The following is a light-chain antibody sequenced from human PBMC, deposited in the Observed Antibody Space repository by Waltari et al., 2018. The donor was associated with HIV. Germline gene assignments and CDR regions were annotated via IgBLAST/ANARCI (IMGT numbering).Light chain of an antibody. CDR1: SNDVGAYNY. Sequence: QTALTQPRSVSGSPGQSVTISCTGTSNDVGAYNYVSWHQHHPGKAPKLMIYEVSKRPSGVPDRFSGSKSGNTASLTISGLQPEDEADYYCCSYAGSYTLVFGGGTQLTVL. CDR2: EVS. V-gene: IGLV2-11*01. CDR3: CSYAGSYTLV. J-gene: IGLJ2*01.